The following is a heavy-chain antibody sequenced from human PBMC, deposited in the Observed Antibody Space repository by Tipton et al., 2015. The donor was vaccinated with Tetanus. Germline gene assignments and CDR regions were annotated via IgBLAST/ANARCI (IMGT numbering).Heavy chain of an antibody. V-gene: IGHV4-61*01. J-gene: IGHJ4*02. CDR3: ARANYDFPKKGPFDS. CDR1: GGSVRSGSYY. CDR2: ISYSGST. Sequence: TLSLTCTVSGGSVRSGSYYWNWIRQPPGKGLKWIGYISYSGSTNSNYSLKSRITISQDTSKNQFSLKLTSVTAADTAVYYCARANYDFPKKGPFDSWGQGTLVIVSS. D-gene: IGHD3-3*01.